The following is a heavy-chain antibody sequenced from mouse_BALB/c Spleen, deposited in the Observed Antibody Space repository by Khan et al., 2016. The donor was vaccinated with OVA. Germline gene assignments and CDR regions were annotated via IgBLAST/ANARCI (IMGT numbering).Heavy chain of an antibody. J-gene: IGHJ3*01. D-gene: IGHD2-1*01. CDR2: IYPGTGRI. V-gene: IGHV1S132*01. Sequence: QVQLKESGGDLVRPGASVKLSCKTSGYTFTSYWIHWVKQWSGQGLEWIARIYPGTGRIYYNENFKDKATLTADISSSTAYMQLGSLKSEDSAVYLCARGSGFGNDFDFWGQGTLVTVSA. CDR3: ARGSGFGNDFDF. CDR1: GYTFTSYW.